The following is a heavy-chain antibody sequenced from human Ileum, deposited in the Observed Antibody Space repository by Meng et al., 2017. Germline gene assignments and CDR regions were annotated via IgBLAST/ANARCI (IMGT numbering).Heavy chain of an antibody. CDR2: INPDGSDP. J-gene: IGHJ1*01. CDR3: TNERLNH. Sequence: EAQLAASRGVVPPTSGSQCLSWAAIRTPFLTHCLTWARHAPRKGLVWVCRINPDGSDPTCADSVKGRFTISRDNAKNTVYLQMNSLRAEDTALYYCTNERLNHWGQGALVTVSS. V-gene: IGHV3-74*01. CDR1: RTPFLTHC. D-gene: IGHD1-1*01.